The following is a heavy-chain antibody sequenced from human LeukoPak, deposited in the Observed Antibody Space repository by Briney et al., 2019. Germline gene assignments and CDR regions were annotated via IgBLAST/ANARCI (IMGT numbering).Heavy chain of an antibody. V-gene: IGHV3-23*01. J-gene: IGHJ4*02. Sequence: GGSLRLSCAASGFTFSSYGMSWVRQAPGKGLEWVSAITYSGGNTYYADSVKGRFTTSRDNSKNTLYLQMNSLRAEDTAVYYCAKDGTGCGGDCYSDYWGQGTLVTVSS. CDR3: AKDGTGCGGDCYSDY. CDR1: GFTFSSYG. CDR2: ITYSGGNT. D-gene: IGHD2-21*02.